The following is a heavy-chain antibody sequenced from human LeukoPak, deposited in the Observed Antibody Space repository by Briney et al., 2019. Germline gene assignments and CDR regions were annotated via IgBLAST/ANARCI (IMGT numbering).Heavy chain of an antibody. J-gene: IGHJ6*02. CDR3: ASSHYGSGSSYGMDV. V-gene: IGHV4-59*01. D-gene: IGHD3-10*01. CDR1: GGSISSYY. CDR2: IYYSGST. Sequence: SETLSLTCTVSGGSISSYYWSWIRQPPGKGLEWIGYIYYSGSTNYNPSLKSRGTISVDTSKNQFSLKLSSVTAADTAVYYCASSHYGSGSSYGMDVWGQGTTVTVSS.